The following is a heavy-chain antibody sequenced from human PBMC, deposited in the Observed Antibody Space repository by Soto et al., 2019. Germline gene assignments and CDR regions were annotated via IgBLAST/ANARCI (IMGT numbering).Heavy chain of an antibody. CDR3: TRRSRGFDY. Sequence: GGSLRLSCTASGFTFVDYGMNWFLQAPWKGLEWVGFIRSKAYGGTTEYAASVKGRFTISRDDSKSIAYLQMNSLKPEDTAVYYGTRRSRGFDYWGQGTLVTVSS. J-gene: IGHJ4*02. CDR2: IRSKAYGGTT. CDR1: GFTFVDYG. V-gene: IGHV3-49*03. D-gene: IGHD1-26*01.